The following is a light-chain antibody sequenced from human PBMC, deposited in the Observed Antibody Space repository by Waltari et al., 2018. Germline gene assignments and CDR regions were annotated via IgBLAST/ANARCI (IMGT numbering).Light chain of an antibody. J-gene: IGLJ2*01. CDR1: TGPVTVTHF. CDR2: NVG. Sequence: QDVVTQEPSVTVSAGGTVTLTCGSTTGPVTVTHFPHRFQQEPVQAPKTLIYNVGNKTSCTPARFSASLIGGKAALTLSGAQFEDEVDYYCLLSFSGTVVFGGGTRLTVL. V-gene: IGLV7-46*01. CDR3: LLSFSGTVV.